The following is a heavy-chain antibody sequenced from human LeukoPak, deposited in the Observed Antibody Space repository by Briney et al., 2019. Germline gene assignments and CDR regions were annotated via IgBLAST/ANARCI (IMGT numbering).Heavy chain of an antibody. CDR1: GFTFSNYW. D-gene: IGHD2/OR15-2a*01. Sequence: GGSLRLSCAASGFTFSNYWMSWVRQAPGKGLEWVANIKQDGSETYYVDSVTGRFTISRDNAKNSLSLQMNSLRAEDTAVYYCAREGNRRSLDYWGQGTLVTVSS. J-gene: IGHJ4*02. CDR2: IKQDGSET. CDR3: AREGNRRSLDY. V-gene: IGHV3-7*01.